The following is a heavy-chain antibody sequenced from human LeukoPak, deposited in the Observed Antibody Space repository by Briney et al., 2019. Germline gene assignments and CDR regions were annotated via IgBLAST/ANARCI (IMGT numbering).Heavy chain of an antibody. D-gene: IGHD3-16*01. CDR1: GGSITSHF. CDR2: VSKSGST. V-gene: IGHV4-4*08. CDR3: ARDDYGVFDAFDV. J-gene: IGHJ3*01. Sequence: SETLSLTCTVSGGSITSHFWTWIRQAPGKGLEWVGYVSKSGSTNYNPSLQSRITISVDTSKNQFFLKLTSMTAADTAVYFCARDDYGVFDAFDVWGPGTVFSVSS.